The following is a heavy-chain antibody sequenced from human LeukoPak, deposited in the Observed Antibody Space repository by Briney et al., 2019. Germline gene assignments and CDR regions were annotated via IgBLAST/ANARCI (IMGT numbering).Heavy chain of an antibody. CDR1: RFTFSSYA. V-gene: IGHV3-23*01. CDR3: SKSPGQGIVGSSPAYNYYMDV. CDR2: INGSGGTT. D-gene: IGHD1-26*01. Sequence: GGSLRLSCAASRFTFSSYAMSWVRQAPGKGLEWVSSINGSGGTTYYADFVRGLFTIPRDNSKHTLSLQVHSLRAEDTAVYYCSKSPGQGIVGSSPAYNYYMDVWGKGTTVTVSS. J-gene: IGHJ6*03.